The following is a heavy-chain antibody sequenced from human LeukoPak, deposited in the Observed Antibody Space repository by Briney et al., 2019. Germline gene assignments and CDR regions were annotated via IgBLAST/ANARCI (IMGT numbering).Heavy chain of an antibody. J-gene: IGHJ4*01. V-gene: IGHV3-66*01. D-gene: IGHD6-13*01. Sequence: GGSLRPSCAASEFTVGSSCMSWVRQAPGKGLEWVSVICSGDKTYYADSVKGRFTISRDKSMNTLYLQMNSLRVEDAAVYYCARDTPAPGTRYFDYWGQGTLVTVSS. CDR2: ICSGDKT. CDR1: EFTVGSSC. CDR3: ARDTPAPGTRYFDY.